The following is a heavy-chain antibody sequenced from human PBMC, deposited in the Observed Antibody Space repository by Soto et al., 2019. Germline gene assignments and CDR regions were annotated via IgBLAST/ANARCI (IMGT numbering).Heavy chain of an antibody. CDR1: GFTFSSYW. Sequence: GGSLRLSCAASGFTFSSYWMSWVRQAPGKGLEWVANIKQDGSEKYYVDSVKGRFTISRDNAKNSLYLQMNSLRAEDTAVYYCASGVRYYYDSSGYYASDYWGQGTLVTVSS. V-gene: IGHV3-7*01. D-gene: IGHD3-22*01. CDR3: ASGVRYYYDSSGYYASDY. J-gene: IGHJ4*02. CDR2: IKQDGSEK.